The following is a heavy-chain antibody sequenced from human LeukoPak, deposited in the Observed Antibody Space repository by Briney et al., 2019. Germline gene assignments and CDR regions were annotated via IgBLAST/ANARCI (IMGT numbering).Heavy chain of an antibody. CDR1: GFTFSSYA. J-gene: IGHJ4*02. V-gene: IGHV3-53*01. Sequence: GGSLRLSCAASGFTFSSYAMSWVRQAPGKGLEWVSVIYSGGSTYYADSVKGRFTISRDNSKNTLYLQMNSLRAEDTAVYYCASARGQWLTPGYWGQGTLVTVSS. D-gene: IGHD6-19*01. CDR2: IYSGGST. CDR3: ASARGQWLTPGY.